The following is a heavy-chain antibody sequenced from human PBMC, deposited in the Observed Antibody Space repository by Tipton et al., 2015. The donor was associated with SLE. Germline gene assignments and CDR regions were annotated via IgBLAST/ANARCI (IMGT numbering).Heavy chain of an antibody. CDR2: ILYNGVT. CDR3: ARFHVKSYYEFDC. CDR1: GASVGHSSYY. Sequence: TLSLTCTVSGASVGHSSYYWGWIRQPPGKGLEWIGSILYNGVTSYNPSLKSRITISLDTSKNQFSLKLTSVTAADTAVYYCARFHVKSYYEFDCWGQGTLVTVSS. D-gene: IGHD3-10*01. V-gene: IGHV4-39*07. J-gene: IGHJ4*02.